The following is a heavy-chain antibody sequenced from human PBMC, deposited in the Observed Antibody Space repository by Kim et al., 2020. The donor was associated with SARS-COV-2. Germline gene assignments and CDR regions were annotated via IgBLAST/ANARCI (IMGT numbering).Heavy chain of an antibody. CDR3: ARVGLSTTEDFYYAMDV. J-gene: IGHJ6*02. Sequence: GGSLRLSCAASGFRFQNYWMAWVRQAPGKGLEWVANIKQDEGENYYVDSVKGRFTISRDNAKDSLYLQMDSLRAEDTAVYYCARVGLSTTEDFYYAMDVWGQGTTVTVSS. CDR1: GFRFQNYW. V-gene: IGHV3-7*01. D-gene: IGHD1-1*01. CDR2: IKQDEGEN.